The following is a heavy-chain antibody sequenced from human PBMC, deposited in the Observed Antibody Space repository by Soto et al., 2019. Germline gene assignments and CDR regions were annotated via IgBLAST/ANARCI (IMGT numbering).Heavy chain of an antibody. V-gene: IGHV3-73*01. J-gene: IGHJ4*02. CDR2: IRSKANSYAT. CDR1: GFTFSGSA. CDR3: TFRIAAAGTAGLIDY. D-gene: IGHD6-13*01. Sequence: GGSLRLSCAASGFTFSGSAMHWVRQASGKGLEWVGRIRSKANSYATAYAASVKGRFTISRDDSKNTAYLQMNSLKTEDTAVYYCTFRIAAAGTAGLIDYWGQGTLVTVSS.